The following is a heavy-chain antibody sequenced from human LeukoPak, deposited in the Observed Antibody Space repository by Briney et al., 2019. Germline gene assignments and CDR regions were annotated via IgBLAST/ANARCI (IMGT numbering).Heavy chain of an antibody. Sequence: GGSLRLSCAASGFTFSSYWMSWVRQAPGKGLEWVANIKQDGSEKYYVDSVKGRFTISRDNAKNSLYLQMNSLRAEDTAVYYCAKGGFGRPFDYWGQGTLVTVSS. J-gene: IGHJ4*02. CDR1: GFTFSSYW. V-gene: IGHV3-7*01. D-gene: IGHD3-10*01. CDR3: AKGGFGRPFDY. CDR2: IKQDGSEK.